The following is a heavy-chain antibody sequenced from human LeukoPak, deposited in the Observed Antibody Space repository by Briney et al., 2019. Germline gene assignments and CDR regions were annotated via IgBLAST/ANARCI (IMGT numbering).Heavy chain of an antibody. J-gene: IGHJ5*02. V-gene: IGHV4-59*08. CDR2: IYYSGST. CDR1: GGPISSYY. CDR3: TRHQKNDNNYFDP. Sequence: SETLSLTCTVSGGPISSYYWSWIRQPPGKGLEWIGYIYYSGSTNYNPSLKSRVTISVDTSKNQFSLKSSSVTAADTAVYYCTRHQKNDNNYFDPWGPGTLVTVFS.